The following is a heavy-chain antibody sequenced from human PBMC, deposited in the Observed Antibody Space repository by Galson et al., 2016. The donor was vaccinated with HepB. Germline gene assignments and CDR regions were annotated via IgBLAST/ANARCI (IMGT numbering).Heavy chain of an antibody. Sequence: LRLSCAASGFTFRSYAMSWVRQAPGKGLEGGSAISGSGCSTYYADPVKGRFTIPRDNSKNTLYLQMNSLRAEDTAVYYGAKVLVSGSYSPYYFDYWGQGTLVTVSS. J-gene: IGHJ4*02. CDR1: GFTFRSYA. V-gene: IGHV3-23*01. CDR2: ISGSGCST. D-gene: IGHD1-26*01. CDR3: AKVLVSGSYSPYYFDY.